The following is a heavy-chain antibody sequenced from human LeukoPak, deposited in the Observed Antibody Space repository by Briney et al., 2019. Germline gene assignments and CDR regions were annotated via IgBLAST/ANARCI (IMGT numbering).Heavy chain of an antibody. J-gene: IGHJ6*03. Sequence: SETLSLTCAVYGGSFSRYLWSWIRQPPGKGLEWIREINHSGSTNYNPSLKSRVTISVDTSKNQFSLKLSSVTTADTAVYYCAREVILGYYYMDVWGKGTTVIVSS. D-gene: IGHD3-10*01. CDR3: AREVILGYYYMDV. CDR1: GGSFSRYL. CDR2: INHSGST. V-gene: IGHV4-34*01.